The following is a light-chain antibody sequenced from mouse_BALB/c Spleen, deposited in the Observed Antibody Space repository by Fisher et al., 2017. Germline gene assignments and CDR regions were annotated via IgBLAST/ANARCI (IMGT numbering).Light chain of an antibody. Sequence: IVMTQSTAIMSASLGEKVTMSCRASSSVNYMYWYQQKSGTSPKRWIYDTSKLASGVPARFSGSGSGTSYSLTISSMEAEDAATYYCQQRSSYPLTFGAGTKLELK. CDR3: QQRSSYPLT. V-gene: IGKV4-59*01. CDR1: SSVNY. J-gene: IGKJ5*01. CDR2: DTS.